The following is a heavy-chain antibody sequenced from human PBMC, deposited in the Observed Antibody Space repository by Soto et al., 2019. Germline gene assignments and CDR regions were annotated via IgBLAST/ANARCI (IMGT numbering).Heavy chain of an antibody. CDR1: GGSFSGYY. J-gene: IGHJ4*02. V-gene: IGHV4-34*01. CDR2: IGHSGGT. Sequence: VQLQQWGAGLLKPSETLSVTCAVYGGSFSGYYWSWIRQPPGKRLEWIGEIGHSGGTVYNPSLESRVTISEDSSDNRFSLTLTSVTAAXXXXYYCARHGGYYFDYWGQGAPVTVSS. D-gene: IGHD3-16*01. CDR3: ARHGGYYFDY.